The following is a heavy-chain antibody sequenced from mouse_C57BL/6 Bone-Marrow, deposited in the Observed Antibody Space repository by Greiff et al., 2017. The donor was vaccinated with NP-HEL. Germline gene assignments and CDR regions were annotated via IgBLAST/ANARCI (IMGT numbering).Heavy chain of an antibody. J-gene: IGHJ2*01. Sequence: VKLQESGPGLVQPSQSLSITCTVSGFSLTSYGVHWVRQSPGKGLEWLGVIWSGGRTDYNAAFISRLSISKDNSKSQVCFKMNSLQADDTAIYYCARWLLPGNYFDYWGQGPTLTVSS. D-gene: IGHD2-3*01. V-gene: IGHV2-2*01. CDR3: ARWLLPGNYFDY. CDR1: GFSLTSYG. CDR2: IWSGGRT.